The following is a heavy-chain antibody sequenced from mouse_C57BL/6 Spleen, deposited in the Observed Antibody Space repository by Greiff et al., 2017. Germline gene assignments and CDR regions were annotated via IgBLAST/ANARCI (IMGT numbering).Heavy chain of an antibody. D-gene: IGHD2-4*01. CDR2: IHPNSGST. CDR3: AREEYDYDFPFAY. Sequence: VQLQQPGAELVKPGASVKLSCKASGYTFTSYWMHWVKQRPGQGLEWIGMIHPNSGSTNYNEKFKSKATLTVDKSSSTAYMQLSSLTSEDSAVYYCAREEYDYDFPFAYWGQGTLVTVSA. V-gene: IGHV1-64*01. J-gene: IGHJ3*01. CDR1: GYTFTSYW.